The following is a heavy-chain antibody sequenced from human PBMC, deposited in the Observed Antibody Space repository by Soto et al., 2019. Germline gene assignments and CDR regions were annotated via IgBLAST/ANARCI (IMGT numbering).Heavy chain of an antibody. Sequence: EVQLVESGGGLVQPGGSLKLSCAASGITFSGSAMHWVRQASGKGLEWVGRIRSKPNSYATAYAASVNGRFTISRDDSKNMAYLQMNGLKTEDTAVYYCISVLNTVPDYWGQGTLVTVSS. V-gene: IGHV3-73*01. D-gene: IGHD2-8*02. J-gene: IGHJ4*02. CDR1: GITFSGSA. CDR2: IRSKPNSYAT. CDR3: ISVLNTVPDY.